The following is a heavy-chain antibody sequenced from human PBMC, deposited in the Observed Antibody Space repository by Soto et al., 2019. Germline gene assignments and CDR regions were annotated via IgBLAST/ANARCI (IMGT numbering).Heavy chain of an antibody. Sequence: GGSLRLSCAASGFIFGSYTMNWVRQAPGKGLEWVSRINSDGSSTSYADSVKGRFTISRDNAKNTLYLQMNSLRAEDTAVYYCARARYYDSSGYKKSGMDVWGQGTTVTVS. CDR2: INSDGSST. V-gene: IGHV3-74*01. CDR1: GFIFGSYT. D-gene: IGHD3-22*01. J-gene: IGHJ6*02. CDR3: ARARYYDSSGYKKSGMDV.